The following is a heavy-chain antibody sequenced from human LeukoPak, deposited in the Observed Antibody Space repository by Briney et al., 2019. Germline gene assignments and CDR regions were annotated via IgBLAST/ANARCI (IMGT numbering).Heavy chain of an antibody. D-gene: IGHD1/OR15-1a*01. V-gene: IGHV4-59*01. CDR2: IYYSGST. Sequence: SETPSLTCTVSVASMSSYYWRWIRQPQWKGLDWIGYIYYSGSTNYNPSLKSRVTISVDASKNQFSLNLTSVTAADTAVYFCARGTPLRVLDYWGQGILVTVSS. J-gene: IGHJ4*02. CDR1: VASMSSYY. CDR3: ARGTPLRVLDY.